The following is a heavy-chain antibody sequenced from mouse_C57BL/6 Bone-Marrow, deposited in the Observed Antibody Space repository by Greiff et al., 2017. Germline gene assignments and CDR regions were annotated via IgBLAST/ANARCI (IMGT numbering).Heavy chain of an antibody. CDR2: INSDGGST. CDR3: ARLSYDYEYFDV. V-gene: IGHV5-2*01. J-gene: IGHJ1*03. CDR1: EYEFPSHD. Sequence: EVNVVESGGGLVQPGESLKLSCESNEYEFPSHDMSWVRKTPEQRLELVAAINSDGGSTYYPDTMERRFIISRDNTKKTLYLQMSSLRSEDTALYYCARLSYDYEYFDVWGTGTTVTVSS. D-gene: IGHD2-4*01.